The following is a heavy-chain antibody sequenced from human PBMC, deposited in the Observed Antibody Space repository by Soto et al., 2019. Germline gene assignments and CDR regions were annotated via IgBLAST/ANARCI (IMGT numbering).Heavy chain of an antibody. Sequence: ASETLSLTCAVYDGSFSGYYWSWIRQPPGKGLEWIGEIFHGGSTDYSPSLKSRVTISVDTSKKQFSLELRFVTAADTAVYYCARPHYDSNNFYSFFDYWGQGTLVTVSS. CDR1: DGSFSGYY. J-gene: IGHJ4*02. CDR2: IFHGGST. D-gene: IGHD3-22*01. CDR3: ARPHYDSNNFYSFFDY. V-gene: IGHV4-34*12.